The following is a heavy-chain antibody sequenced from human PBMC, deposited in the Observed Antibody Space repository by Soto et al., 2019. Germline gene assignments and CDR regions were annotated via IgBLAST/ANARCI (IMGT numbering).Heavy chain of an antibody. J-gene: IGHJ4*02. CDR3: ARATFGGAMV. CDR2: IYYRGRT. CDR1: SISTYY. V-gene: IGHV4-59*12. Sequence: SETLSLTCTVGSISTYYWNWIRQPPGKGLEWIGYIYYRGRTNYNSSLKSRVTMSVDTSKNQFSLKLSSVTAADTAVYYCARATFGGAMVWGQGTLVTVSS. D-gene: IGHD3-16*01.